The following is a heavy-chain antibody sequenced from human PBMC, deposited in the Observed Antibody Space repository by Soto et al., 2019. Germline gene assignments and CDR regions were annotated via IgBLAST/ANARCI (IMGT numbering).Heavy chain of an antibody. J-gene: IGHJ4*02. D-gene: IGHD4-17*01. CDR3: ARLRPNYGDYEGGSDSFDY. V-gene: IGHV4-39*01. CDR1: GGSISSSSYY. Sequence: PSETLSLTCTVSGGSISSSSYYWGWIRQPPGKGLEWIGSIYYSGSTYYNPSLKSRVTISVDTSKNQFSLKLSSVTAADTAVYYCARLRPNYGDYEGGSDSFDYWGQGTLVTVSS. CDR2: IYYSGST.